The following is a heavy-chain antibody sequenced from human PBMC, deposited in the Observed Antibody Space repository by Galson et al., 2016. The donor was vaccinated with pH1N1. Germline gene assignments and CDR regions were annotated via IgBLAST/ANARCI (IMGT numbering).Heavy chain of an antibody. Sequence: QSEAEVKKPGESLKISCKASGYIFTSQWIAWVRQVPGKGLEWVGVVNPGGSTIRYSPSFQGQVTISSDKSISTAYLQWISLRASDTAMYYCARQYDFGDYRGNAFDIWGQGTVVIVSS. CDR1: GYIFTSQW. CDR3: ARQYDFGDYRGNAFDI. D-gene: IGHD4-17*01. CDR2: VNPGGSTI. V-gene: IGHV5-51*03. J-gene: IGHJ3*02.